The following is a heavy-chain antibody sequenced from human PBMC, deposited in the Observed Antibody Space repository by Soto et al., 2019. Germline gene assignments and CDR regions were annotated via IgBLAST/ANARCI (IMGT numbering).Heavy chain of an antibody. Sequence: SSVKVSCKASGYAFTSYGISWVRQAPGQGLEWMGWISAYNGNTNYAQKLQGRVTMTTDTSTSTAYLELRSLRSDDTAVYYCARGPESRSTAYFDYWGQGTLVTVSS. CDR2: ISAYNGNT. V-gene: IGHV1-18*04. CDR1: GYAFTSYG. D-gene: IGHD1-26*01. J-gene: IGHJ4*02. CDR3: ARGPESRSTAYFDY.